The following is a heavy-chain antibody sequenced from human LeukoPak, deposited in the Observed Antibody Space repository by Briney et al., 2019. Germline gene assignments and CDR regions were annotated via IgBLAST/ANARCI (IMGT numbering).Heavy chain of an antibody. CDR1: GGSISSYY. D-gene: IGHD4-17*01. Sequence: SETLSLTCTVSGGSISSYYWSWIRQPAGKGLEWIAYIDYSGSTYYNPSLKSRITISVDTSKSQLSLRLSSVTAADTAVYYCARDFSSGDYYFDYWGQGTLVTVSS. J-gene: IGHJ4*02. CDR2: IDYSGST. V-gene: IGHV4-59*01. CDR3: ARDFSSGDYYFDY.